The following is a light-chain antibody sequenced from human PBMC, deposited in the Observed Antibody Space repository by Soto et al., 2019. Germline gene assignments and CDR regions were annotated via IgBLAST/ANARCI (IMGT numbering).Light chain of an antibody. CDR2: SFD. J-gene: IGLJ3*02. CDR3: GSWDDSLDGWV. CDR1: SSNIGAGYD. Sequence: QSVLTQPPSVSGAPGQRVTISCTGSSSNIGAGYDVHWYQQLPGTAPKLLIYSFDQRPSGVPDRFSGSKSGTSASLAISGLQSQDEADYYCGSWDDSLDGWVFGGGTQLTVL. V-gene: IGLV1-40*01.